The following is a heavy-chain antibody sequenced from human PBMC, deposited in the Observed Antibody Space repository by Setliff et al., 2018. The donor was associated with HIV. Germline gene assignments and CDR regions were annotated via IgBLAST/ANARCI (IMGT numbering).Heavy chain of an antibody. D-gene: IGHD4-4*01. CDR1: GFIFGDFE. CDR3: VKGGDYTNPFDY. J-gene: IGHJ4*01. Sequence: PGGSLRLSCAASGFIFGDFEMNWVRQAPGKGLEWISYISGDGTSYYADSVKGRFTIFRDNSRNTLYLQMNSLRAEDTATYYCVKGGDYTNPFDYWGHGTLVTVSS. V-gene: IGHV3-48*03. CDR2: ISGDGTS.